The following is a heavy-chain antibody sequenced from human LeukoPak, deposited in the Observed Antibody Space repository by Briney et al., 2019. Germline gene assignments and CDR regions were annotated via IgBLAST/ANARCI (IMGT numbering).Heavy chain of an antibody. J-gene: IGHJ5*02. CDR2: ISYDGSNK. V-gene: IGHV3-30*03. Sequence: GGSLRLSCAASGFTFSSYRMNWVRQAPGKGLEWVAVISYDGSNKYYADSVKGRFTISRDNSKNTLYLQMNSLRAEDTAVYYCARDSPLRSYNWFDPWGQGTLVTVSS. CDR1: GFTFSSYR. D-gene: IGHD4-17*01. CDR3: ARDSPLRSYNWFDP.